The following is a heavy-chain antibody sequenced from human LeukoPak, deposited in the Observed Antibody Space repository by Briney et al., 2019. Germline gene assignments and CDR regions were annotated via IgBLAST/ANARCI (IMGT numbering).Heavy chain of an antibody. CDR3: AREGSAFDP. CDR2: ISSSSSTI. Sequence: GGSLRLSCAASGVTFSSFSMNWVRQAPGKGLEWVSYISSSSSTIYYADSVRGRFTISRDNAKNSLYLRMNSLRAEDTAMYYCAREGSAFDPWGQGTLVTVSS. D-gene: IGHD1-26*01. V-gene: IGHV3-48*01. CDR1: GVTFSSFS. J-gene: IGHJ5*02.